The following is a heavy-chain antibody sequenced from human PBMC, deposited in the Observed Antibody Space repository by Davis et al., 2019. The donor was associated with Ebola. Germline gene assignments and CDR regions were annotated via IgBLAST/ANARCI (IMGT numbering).Heavy chain of an antibody. D-gene: IGHD2-8*01. Sequence: GESLKISCAASGFTFSSYNMNWVRQAPGKGLEWVSYISSGSSTIYYADSVKGRFTISRDNSKNTLYLQMNSLRAEDTAVYYCARDLVVLMVYASPIDPWGQGTLVTVSS. CDR1: GFTFSSYN. V-gene: IGHV3-48*01. CDR2: ISSGSSTI. CDR3: ARDLVVLMVYASPIDP. J-gene: IGHJ5*02.